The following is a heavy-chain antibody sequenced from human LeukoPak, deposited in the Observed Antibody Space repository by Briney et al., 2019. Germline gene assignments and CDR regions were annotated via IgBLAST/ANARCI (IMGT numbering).Heavy chain of an antibody. J-gene: IGHJ3*01. V-gene: IGHV1-8*01. D-gene: IGHD3-22*01. CDR3: AVYYFNSSGYVSF. CDR1: GYTFTSYD. Sequence: ASVKVSCXASGYTFTSYDINWVRQATGQGLVWMGWMNPNSGNTGYAQKFQGRVTMTRNTSITTTYMELSSLRSEDTAVYYCAVYYFNSSGYVSFWGQGTMVTVSS. CDR2: MNPNSGNT.